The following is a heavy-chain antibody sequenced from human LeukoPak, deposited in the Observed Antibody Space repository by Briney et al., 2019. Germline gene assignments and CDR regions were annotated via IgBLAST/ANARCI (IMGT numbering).Heavy chain of an antibody. V-gene: IGHV4-4*07. D-gene: IGHD6-13*01. CDR1: VGSISIYY. CDR3: ARVRYSSSWYYFDY. Sequence: SQTLSLTCTVSVGSISIYYWSWIRQPAGKGLECIVRIYTSGSTNYNPSLKSRVTMSVDTSKNQFSLKLSSVAAADTAVYYCARVRYSSSWYYFDYWGQGTLVTVSS. CDR2: IYTSGST. J-gene: IGHJ4*02.